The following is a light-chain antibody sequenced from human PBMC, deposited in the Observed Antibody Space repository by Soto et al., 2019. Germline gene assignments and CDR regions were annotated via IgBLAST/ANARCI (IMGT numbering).Light chain of an antibody. CDR3: QHYGTSAL. CDR1: QSVSDSY. J-gene: IGKJ3*01. CDR2: AS. V-gene: IGKV3-20*01. Sequence: EIVLTQSPGTLSLSPGERATLSCRASQSVSDSYLAWYQQKPGQAHRLLIYASSRATGIPDRFSGSGSGTDFTLTISRLEPEDFAVYYCQHYGTSALFGPGTKVDIK.